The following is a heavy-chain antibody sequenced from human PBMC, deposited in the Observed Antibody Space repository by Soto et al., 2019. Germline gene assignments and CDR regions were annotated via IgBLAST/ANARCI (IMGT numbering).Heavy chain of an antibody. J-gene: IGHJ5*02. CDR1: GFPLSTYT. CDR3: VRPSTQTRFWNWFDP. V-gene: IGHV3-21*01. CDR2: ISESRSSK. Sequence: ESGGRLVKPGESLRLSCIASGFPLSTYTMHWVRQAPGRGLEWVASISESRSSKYYADSVKGRFTISRDTANNSLFLQMNSLTAADTAIYYCVRPSTQTRFWNWFDPWGQGTLVTVSS.